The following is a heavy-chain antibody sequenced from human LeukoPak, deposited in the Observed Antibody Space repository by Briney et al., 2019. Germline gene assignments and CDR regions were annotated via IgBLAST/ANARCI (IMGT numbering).Heavy chain of an antibody. CDR2: MNPNSGNT. D-gene: IGHD3-3*01. CDR3: ARDDAHYVFFGYDRRGWFDP. J-gene: IGHJ5*02. V-gene: IGHV1-8*01. Sequence: ASVKVSCKASGYTFTNYDINWVRQATGQGLEWMGWMNPNSGNTGYAQKFQGRVTMTRNTSISTAYMELSSLRSEDTAVYYCARDDAHYVFFGYDRRGWFDPWGQGTLVIVSS. CDR1: GYTFTNYD.